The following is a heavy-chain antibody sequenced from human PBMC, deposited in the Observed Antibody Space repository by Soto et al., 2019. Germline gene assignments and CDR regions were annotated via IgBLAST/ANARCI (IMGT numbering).Heavy chain of an antibody. D-gene: IGHD4-17*01. V-gene: IGHV4-39*07. CDR3: ARGGSYYGDYVFYYYGMDV. J-gene: IGHJ6*02. Sequence: SETLSLTCTASGGSIRSSSYYWGWIRQPPGKGLEWIGSIYYSGSTYYNPSLKSRVTISVDTSKNQFSLKLSSVTAADTAVYYCARGGSYYGDYVFYYYGMDVWGQGTTVTVSS. CDR2: IYYSGST. CDR1: GGSIRSSSYY.